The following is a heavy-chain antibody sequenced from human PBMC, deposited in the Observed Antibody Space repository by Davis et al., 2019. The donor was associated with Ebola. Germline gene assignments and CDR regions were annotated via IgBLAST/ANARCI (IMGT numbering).Heavy chain of an antibody. V-gene: IGHV1-69*04. Sequence: SVKVSCKASGGTFSSYAISWVRQAPGQGLEWMGRIIPILGIANYAQKFQGRVTITADKSTSTAYMELSSLRSEDTAVYYCARILSWFGELNHFDYWGQGTLVTVSS. CDR2: IIPILGIA. CDR3: ARILSWFGELNHFDY. J-gene: IGHJ4*02. D-gene: IGHD3-10*01. CDR1: GGTFSSYA.